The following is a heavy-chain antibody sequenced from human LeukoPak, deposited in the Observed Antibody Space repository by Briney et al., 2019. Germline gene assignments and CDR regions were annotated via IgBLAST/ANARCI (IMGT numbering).Heavy chain of an antibody. CDR1: GGSISSYY. V-gene: IGHV4-59*12. CDR2: IYYSGST. D-gene: IGHD4-17*01. CDR3: ARDLTVTTRVAFDI. J-gene: IGHJ3*02. Sequence: SETLSLTCTVSGGSISSYYWSWIRQPPGKGLEWIGYIYYSGSTNYNPSLKSRVTISVDTSKNQFSLKLSSVTAADTAVYYCARDLTVTTRVAFDIWGQGTMVTVSS.